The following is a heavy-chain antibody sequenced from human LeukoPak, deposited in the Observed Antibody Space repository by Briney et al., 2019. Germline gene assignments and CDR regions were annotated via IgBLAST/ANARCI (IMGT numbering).Heavy chain of an antibody. CDR2: ISYDGSNK. D-gene: IGHD4-17*01. J-gene: IGHJ3*02. CDR3: AKSVSEEDAFDI. Sequence: GGSLRLSCAASRFTFSSYGIHWVRQAPGKGLEWVAVISYDGSNKYYADSVKGRFTISRDNSKNTLYLQMNSLRAEDTAVYYCAKSVSEEDAFDIWGQGTMVTVSS. CDR1: RFTFSSYG. V-gene: IGHV3-30*18.